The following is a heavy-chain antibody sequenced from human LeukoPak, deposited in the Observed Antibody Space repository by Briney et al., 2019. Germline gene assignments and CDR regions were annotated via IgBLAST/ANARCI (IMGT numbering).Heavy chain of an antibody. CDR1: GFTFSSYG. J-gene: IGHJ4*02. CDR2: ISCDGSNK. V-gene: IGHV3-30*18. D-gene: IGHD2-21*02. CDR3: AKKYCGGDCYLDGLDY. Sequence: GRSLRLSCAASGFTFSSYGMHWVRQAPGKGLEWVAVISCDGSNKYYADSVKGRFTISRDNSKNTLYLQMNSLRAEDTAVYYCAKKYCGGDCYLDGLDYWGQGTLVTVSS.